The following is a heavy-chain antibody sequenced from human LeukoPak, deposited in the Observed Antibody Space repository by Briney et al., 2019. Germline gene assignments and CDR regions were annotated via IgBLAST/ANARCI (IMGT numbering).Heavy chain of an antibody. CDR2: MNPNSGNT. Sequence: ASVKVSCKASGYTFTSYDINWVRQATGQGLEWMGWMNPNSGNTGHAQKFQGRVTITRNTSISTAYMELSSLRSEDTAVYYCARGLPDSYYDFWSGYHDAFDIWGQGTMVTVSS. CDR3: ARGLPDSYYDFWSGYHDAFDI. CDR1: GYTFTSYD. D-gene: IGHD3-3*01. J-gene: IGHJ3*02. V-gene: IGHV1-8*03.